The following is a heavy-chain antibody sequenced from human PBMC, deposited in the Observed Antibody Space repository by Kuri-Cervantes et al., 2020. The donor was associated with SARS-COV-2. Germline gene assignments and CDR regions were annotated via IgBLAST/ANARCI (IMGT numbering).Heavy chain of an antibody. J-gene: IGHJ4*02. CDR3: ARDYYDSSGYNIDY. Sequence: SQTLSLTCAVYGGSFSGYYWSWIRQPPGKGLEWIGEINHSGSTYYNPSLKSRVTISVDTSKNQFSLKLSSVTAADTAVYYCARDYYDSSGYNIDYWGQGTLVTVSS. CDR2: INHSGST. D-gene: IGHD3-22*01. V-gene: IGHV4-34*01. CDR1: GGSFSGYY.